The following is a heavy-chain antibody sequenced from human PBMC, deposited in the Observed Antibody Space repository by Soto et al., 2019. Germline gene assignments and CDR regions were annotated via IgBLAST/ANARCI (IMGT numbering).Heavy chain of an antibody. CDR2: INSDGTRI. D-gene: IGHD1-7*01. CDR3: ARAGDWNYVQDF. CDR1: GFTFSNYR. J-gene: IGHJ4*02. Sequence: LRLSCAASGFTFSNYRIHWVRQAPGKGLVWVARINSDGTRINYADSVKGRFTISRDNAKNTVFLQMNSLRDEDSAVYFCARAGDWNYVQDFWGQGTLVTVSS. V-gene: IGHV3-74*01.